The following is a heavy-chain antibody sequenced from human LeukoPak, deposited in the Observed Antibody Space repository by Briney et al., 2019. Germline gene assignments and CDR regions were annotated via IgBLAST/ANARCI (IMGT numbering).Heavy chain of an antibody. Sequence: ASVKVSCKASGYTFTSYGISWVRQAPGQGLEWMGWISAYNGNTNYAQKLQGRVTITADESTSTAYMELSSLRSEDTAVYYCARGSIAVAGTSLSYYYMDVWGKGTTVTISS. J-gene: IGHJ6*03. CDR2: ISAYNGNT. V-gene: IGHV1-18*01. CDR1: GYTFTSYG. D-gene: IGHD6-19*01. CDR3: ARGSIAVAGTSLSYYYMDV.